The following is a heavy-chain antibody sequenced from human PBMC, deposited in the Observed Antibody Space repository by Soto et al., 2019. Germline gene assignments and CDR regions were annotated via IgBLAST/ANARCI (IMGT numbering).Heavy chain of an antibody. CDR3: ARDLAAVPRAFDY. CDR2: VYYTGTT. CDR1: GGSISSYF. D-gene: IGHD6-13*01. V-gene: IGHV4-59*01. Sequence: PSETLSLTCTVSGGSISSYFYIWVRQPPGKGLEWIGSVYYTGTTDYNPSPKSRVTISVDTSKTQFSLNLRSVTAADTAVYYCARDLAAVPRAFDYWGRGTLVTVS. J-gene: IGHJ4*02.